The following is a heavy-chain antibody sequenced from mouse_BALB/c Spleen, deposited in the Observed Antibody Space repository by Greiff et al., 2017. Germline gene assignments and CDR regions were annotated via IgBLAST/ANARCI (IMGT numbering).Heavy chain of an antibody. J-gene: IGHJ4*01. V-gene: IGHV5-6-5*01. CDR2: ISSGGST. D-gene: IGHD1-2*01. CDR1: GFTFSSYA. Sequence: DVKLVESGGGLVKPGGSLKLSCAASGFTFSSYAMSWVRQTPEKRLEWVASISSGGSTYYPDSVKGRFTISRDNARNILYLQMSSLRSEDTAMYYCARGPSLLRLGAMDYWGQGTSVTVSS. CDR3: ARGPSLLRLGAMDY.